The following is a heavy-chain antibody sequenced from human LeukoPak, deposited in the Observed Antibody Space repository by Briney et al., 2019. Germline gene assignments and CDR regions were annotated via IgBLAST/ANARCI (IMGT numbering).Heavy chain of an antibody. CDR1: GGSISSYY. J-gene: IGHJ4*02. CDR3: ARQVYSSSWSYYFEY. D-gene: IGHD6-13*01. Sequence: PSETLSLTCTVSGGSISSYYWSWIRQPPGRGLEWIGSVHYSGSTSYNSSLKSRVTMSIDTSKNQFSLKLSSVTPADTAVYYCARQVYSSSWSYYFEYWGQGILVTVSS. V-gene: IGHV4-59*01. CDR2: VHYSGST.